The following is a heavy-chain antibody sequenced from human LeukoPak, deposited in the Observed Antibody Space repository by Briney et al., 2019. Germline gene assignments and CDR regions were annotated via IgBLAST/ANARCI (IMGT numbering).Heavy chain of an antibody. D-gene: IGHD1-14*01. V-gene: IGHV1-2*06. J-gene: IGHJ4*02. CDR2: INPNSGGT. CDR1: GYTFTGYY. Sequence: ASVKVSCKASGYTFTGYYMHWVRQAPGQGLEWMGRINPNSGGTNYAQKFQGRATMTRDTSISTAYMELSRLRSDDTAVYYCASPMGGVTEIDYWGQGTLVTVSS. CDR3: ASPMGGVTEIDY.